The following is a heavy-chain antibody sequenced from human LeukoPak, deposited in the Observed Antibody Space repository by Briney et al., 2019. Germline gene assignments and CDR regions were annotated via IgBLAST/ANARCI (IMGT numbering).Heavy chain of an antibody. CDR2: ISYSAAGT. J-gene: IGHJ4*02. D-gene: IGHD3-9*01. CDR3: AKVSESNYDFLTGYYTPYYFDY. Sequence: GGSLRLSCAASGFTFNIYAMNWVRQAPGKGLEWISSISYSAAGTYYADSVKGRFTISRDNLKNTLYLQMNSLRAEDTAVYYCAKVSESNYDFLTGYYTPYYFDYWGQGTLVTVSS. CDR1: GFTFNIYA. V-gene: IGHV3-23*01.